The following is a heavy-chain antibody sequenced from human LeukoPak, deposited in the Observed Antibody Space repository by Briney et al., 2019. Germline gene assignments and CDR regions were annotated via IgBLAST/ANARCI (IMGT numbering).Heavy chain of an antibody. J-gene: IGHJ4*02. CDR1: GGSFSVYY. D-gene: IGHD2-8*02. CDR3: ATYRQVLLPFES. CDR2: IFPSGGEI. V-gene: IGHV3-23*01. Sequence: ETLSLTCAVYGGSFSVYYWSWIRQPPGKGLEWVSSIFPSGGEIHYADSVGGRFTISRDNSKSTLSLQMNSLRAEDTAIYYCATYRQVLLPFESWGQGTLVTVSS.